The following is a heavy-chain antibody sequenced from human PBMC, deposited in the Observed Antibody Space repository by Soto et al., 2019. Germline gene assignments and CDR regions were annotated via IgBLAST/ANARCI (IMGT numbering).Heavy chain of an antibody. CDR2: INPNSGGT. V-gene: IGHV1-2*04. J-gene: IGHJ4*02. CDR3: ARGIFTGITMVRGVPYFDY. CDR1: EYTFIDYD. Sequence: ASVKVSCTASEYTFIDYDMHWVRQAPGQGLEWMGWINPNSGGTNYAQKFQGWVTMTRDTSISTAYMELSRLRSDDTAVYYCARGIFTGITMVRGVPYFDYWGQGTLVTSPQ. D-gene: IGHD3-10*01.